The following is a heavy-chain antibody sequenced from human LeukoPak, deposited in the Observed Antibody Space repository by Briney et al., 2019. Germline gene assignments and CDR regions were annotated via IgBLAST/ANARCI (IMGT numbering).Heavy chain of an antibody. V-gene: IGHV3-53*01. J-gene: IGHJ6*03. CDR2: IYSGGST. CDR3: ARDLAGGSSPDMDV. D-gene: IGHD6-13*01. CDR1: GFTVSSNY. Sequence: PGGSLRLSCAASGFTVSSNYMSWVRQAPGKGLEWVSVIYSGGSTYYADSVKGRFAISRDNSKNTLYLQMNSLRAEDTAVYYCARDLAGGSSPDMDVWGKGTTVTVSS.